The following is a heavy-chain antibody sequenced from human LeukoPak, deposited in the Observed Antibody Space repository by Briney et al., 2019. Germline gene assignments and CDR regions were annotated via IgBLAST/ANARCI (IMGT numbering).Heavy chain of an antibody. V-gene: IGHV4-4*09. CDR2: IYTSGST. Sequence: SETLSLTCTVSGVSISSYYGSWIRQPPGKGLEWIGYIYTSGSTNYNPSLKSRVTISVDSSKNQFSHKQNSVPAADTAVYYCASHSREMAPIAYYYMVVWGKGTTATVSS. J-gene: IGHJ6*03. D-gene: IGHD5-24*01. CDR1: GVSISSYY. CDR3: ASHSREMAPIAYYYMVV.